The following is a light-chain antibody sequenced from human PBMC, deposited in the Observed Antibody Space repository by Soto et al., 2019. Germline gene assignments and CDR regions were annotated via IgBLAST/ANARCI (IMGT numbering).Light chain of an antibody. V-gene: IGKV1-39*01. Sequence: DIQLTQSPSSLSASVGDSVTITCRASQDIITYLTWYQHKPGRAPKLLVYDASSLHSGVPSTFRGSGGGREFTLTISRLQPEDFATCYFQQTYRTPLFSFGPGSTVDLK. CDR2: DAS. J-gene: IGKJ3*01. CDR1: QDIITY. CDR3: QQTYRTPLFS.